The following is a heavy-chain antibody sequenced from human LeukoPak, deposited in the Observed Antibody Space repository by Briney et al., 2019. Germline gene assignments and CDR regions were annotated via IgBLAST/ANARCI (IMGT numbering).Heavy chain of an antibody. D-gene: IGHD1-26*01. CDR1: GFTFSTYW. CDR2: INGDGSTT. J-gene: IGHJ4*02. V-gene: IGHV3-74*01. Sequence: PGGSLRLSCAASGFTFSTYWMHWVRQAPGKELAWVSRINGDGSTTDYADSVKGRFTISRDNAKNTLYLQMNSLRAEDTSVYYCATISRSVSSHFDYWGQGTLVTVSS. CDR3: ATISRSVSSHFDY.